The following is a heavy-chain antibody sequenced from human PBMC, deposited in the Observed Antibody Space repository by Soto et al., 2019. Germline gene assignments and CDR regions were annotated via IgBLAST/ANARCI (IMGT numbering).Heavy chain of an antibody. CDR2: MNPNSGNT. CDR3: ARGLLWFGELLGWFDP. D-gene: IGHD3-10*01. V-gene: IGHV1-8*01. CDR1: GYTFTSYD. J-gene: IGHJ5*02. Sequence: QVQLVQSGAEVKKPGASVKVSCKASGYTFTSYDVNWVRQATGRGLEWMGWMNPNSGNTGYAQKFQGRVTMTRNTSISTAYMELSSLRSEDTAVYYCARGLLWFGELLGWFDPWGQGTLVTVSS.